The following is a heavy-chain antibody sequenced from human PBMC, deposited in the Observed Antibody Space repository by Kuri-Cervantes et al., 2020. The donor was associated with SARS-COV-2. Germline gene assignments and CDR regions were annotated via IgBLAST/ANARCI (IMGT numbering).Heavy chain of an antibody. Sequence: SVKVSCKASGYTFTSYGISWVRQAPGQGLEGMGRIIPILGIANYAQKFQGRVTITADKSTSTAYMELSSLRSEDTAVHYCARDDCTNGVCWIDYWGQGTLVTVSS. J-gene: IGHJ4*02. CDR2: IIPILGIA. V-gene: IGHV1-69*04. CDR1: GYTFTSYG. CDR3: ARDDCTNGVCWIDY. D-gene: IGHD2-8*01.